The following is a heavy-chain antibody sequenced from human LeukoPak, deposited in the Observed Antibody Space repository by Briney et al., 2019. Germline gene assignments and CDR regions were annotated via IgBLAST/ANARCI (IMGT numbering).Heavy chain of an antibody. J-gene: IGHJ5*02. CDR3: AGSLATYDRFDP. CDR2: ISSSSSYI. D-gene: IGHD5-12*01. V-gene: IGHV3-21*01. CDR1: GFTFSSYS. Sequence: GGSLRLSCAASGFTFSSYSMNWVRQAPGKGLEWVSSISSSSSYIYYADSVKGRFTISRDHAKNSLYLQMNSLTADDKSAYYCAGSLATYDRFDPWGQGTLVTVSS.